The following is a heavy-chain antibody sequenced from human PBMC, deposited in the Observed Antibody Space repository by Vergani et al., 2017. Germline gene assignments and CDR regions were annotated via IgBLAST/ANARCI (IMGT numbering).Heavy chain of an antibody. D-gene: IGHD3-16*01. V-gene: IGHV3-30*02. CDR2: IQFDGSNP. CDR3: AQHFRGWGIDY. J-gene: IGHJ4*02. CDR1: GFTLSNYD. Sequence: QVQLVESGGGVVQRGGSLRLSCATSGFTLSNYDMQWIRPGPGKGLEFVAFIQFDGSNPYYADSVKGRFTRSRDFSKNTLYLQMNRLRTDDTATYYCAQHFRGWGIDYWGQGTQVIVSS.